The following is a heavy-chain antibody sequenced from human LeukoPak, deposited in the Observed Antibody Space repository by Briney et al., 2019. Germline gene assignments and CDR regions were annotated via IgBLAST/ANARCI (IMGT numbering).Heavy chain of an antibody. D-gene: IGHD6-13*01. CDR1: GYTFTNYA. CDR2: INTNTGHP. CDR3: ARESGYTNTHDAFDV. V-gene: IGHV7-4-1*02. J-gene: IGHJ3*01. Sequence: GASVKVSCKASGYTFTNYAVNWVRQAPGQGLEWMGWINTNTGHPAYAQAFTGRFVFSLDTSVSTAYLQISSLKAEDTAVYYCARESGYTNTHDAFDVWGQGTMVTVSS.